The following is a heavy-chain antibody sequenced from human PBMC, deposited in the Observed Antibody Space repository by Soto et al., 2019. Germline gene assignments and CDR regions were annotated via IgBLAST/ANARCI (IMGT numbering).Heavy chain of an antibody. Sequence: QVQLVQSGAEVKKPGASVKVSCKASGYTFTSYDINWVRQATGQGLEWMGWMNPNSGNTGYAQKFQGRVIMTRNTSISTAYMELSSLRSDDTAVYYCATVLQMVRGVMSQTKARGDFGYWGQGTLVTVSS. V-gene: IGHV1-8*01. J-gene: IGHJ4*02. CDR1: GYTFTSYD. CDR3: ATVLQMVRGVMSQTKARGDFGY. CDR2: MNPNSGNT. D-gene: IGHD3-10*01.